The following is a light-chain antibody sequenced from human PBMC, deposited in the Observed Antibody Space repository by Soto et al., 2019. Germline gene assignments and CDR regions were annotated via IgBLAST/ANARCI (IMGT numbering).Light chain of an antibody. CDR1: SSNIGGGYD. CDR2: GNS. J-gene: IGLJ3*02. CDR3: QSYDSSLSGGV. Sequence: QSVLTQPPSVSGAPGQRVTISCTGSSSNIGGGYDVHWYQQLPGTAPKLLIYGNSNRPSGVPDRFSGSKSGTSASLAITGLQAEDGAYYYCQSYDSSLSGGVFGGGTKLTVL. V-gene: IGLV1-40*01.